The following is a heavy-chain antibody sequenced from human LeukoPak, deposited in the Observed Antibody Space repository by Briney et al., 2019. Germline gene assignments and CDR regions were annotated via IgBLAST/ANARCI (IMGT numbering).Heavy chain of an antibody. CDR2: HYYSGST. J-gene: IGHJ4*02. CDR1: GASMRDFF. Sequence: SETLSLTCNVSGASMRDFFWSWIRQSPGKGLEWIGYHYYSGSTSYNPSLQSRVTISVDTSKSHLSLELNSVTPADTATYFCARSTPSTNRNYPPLFSFDSWGQGTRVTVSS. D-gene: IGHD1-7*01. CDR3: ARSTPSTNRNYPPLFSFDS. V-gene: IGHV4-59*01.